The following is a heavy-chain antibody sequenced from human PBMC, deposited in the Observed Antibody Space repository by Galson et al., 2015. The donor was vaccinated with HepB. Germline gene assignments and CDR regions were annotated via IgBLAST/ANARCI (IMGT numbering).Heavy chain of an antibody. V-gene: IGHV3-48*03. CDR2: ISSRETA. Sequence: SLRLSCAASGFTFSNFEMNWVRQAPGKGLKWISYISSRETAYYADSVKGRFSISRDNAENSLYLQMNSLRAEDTAVYYCARDLSGSGTFLVYYYGMDVWGQGTTVTVSS. D-gene: IGHD3-10*01. CDR1: GFTFSNFE. J-gene: IGHJ6*02. CDR3: ARDLSGSGTFLVYYYGMDV.